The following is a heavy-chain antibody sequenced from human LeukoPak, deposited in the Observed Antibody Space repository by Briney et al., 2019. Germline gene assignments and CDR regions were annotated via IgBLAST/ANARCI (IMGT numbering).Heavy chain of an antibody. CDR2: IYYSGST. CDR3: ARDLEGQFGGFFFDY. CDR1: GGSITSSSYY. J-gene: IGHJ4*02. Sequence: SETLSLTCTVSGGSITSSSYYWGWIRHPPGKGLEWIGTIYYSGSTYYNPYLKSRVTIPVHPSKNQISLKLSSVTAADTAVYYCARDLEGQFGGFFFDYWGQGTLVTVSS. D-gene: IGHD2-15*01. V-gene: IGHV4-39*07.